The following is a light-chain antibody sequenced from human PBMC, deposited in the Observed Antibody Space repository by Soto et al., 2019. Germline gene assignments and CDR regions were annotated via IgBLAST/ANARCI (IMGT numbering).Light chain of an antibody. Sequence: DIQLTQSPSFLSASVGDRVTITCRASQGISSDLAWYQQNPGKAPNLLIYVASNLQTGVPSRFSGSGSGTEFTLTISSLQPEDFATYYCQQLTIYPITFGQGTRLEIK. CDR1: QGISSD. V-gene: IGKV1-9*01. J-gene: IGKJ5*01. CDR2: VAS. CDR3: QQLTIYPIT.